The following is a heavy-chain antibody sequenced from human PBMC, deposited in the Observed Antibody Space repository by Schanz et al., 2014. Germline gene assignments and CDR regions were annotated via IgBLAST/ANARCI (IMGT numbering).Heavy chain of an antibody. CDR3: VKGTLPYCTSGRCYPFDF. CDR1: GFTFSNYA. D-gene: IGHD2-15*01. Sequence: EVQLLESGGGLVQPGGSLRLSCAASGFTFSNYAINWVRQTPERGLEWVSSISDSGDSAFYADSVRGRFTTSRDNSKNTRWLQMNSLRAAAPPVYYCVKGTLPYCTSGRCYPFDFWGQGTLVTVSS. J-gene: IGHJ4*02. CDR2: ISDSGDSA. V-gene: IGHV3-23*01.